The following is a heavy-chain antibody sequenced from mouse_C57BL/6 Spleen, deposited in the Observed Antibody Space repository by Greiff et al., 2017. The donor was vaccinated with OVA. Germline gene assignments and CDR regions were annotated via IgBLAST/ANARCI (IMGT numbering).Heavy chain of an antibody. J-gene: IGHJ2*01. D-gene: IGHD1-1*01. CDR3: ATTVVARDYFDY. V-gene: IGHV1-80*01. CDR1: GYAFSSYW. Sequence: QVQLQQSGAELVKPGASVKISCKASGYAFSSYWMNWVKQRPGKGLEWIGQIYPGDGDTNYNGKFKGKATLTADKSSSTAYMQLSSLTSEDSAVYFCATTVVARDYFDYWGQGTTLTVSS. CDR2: IYPGDGDT.